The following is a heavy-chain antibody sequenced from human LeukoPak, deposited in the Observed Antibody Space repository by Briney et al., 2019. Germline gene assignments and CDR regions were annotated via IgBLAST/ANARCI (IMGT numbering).Heavy chain of an antibody. CDR3: ARAGVVIDY. CDR1: GGSISSYY. Sequence: SETLSLTCTVSGGSISSYYWRWLRQPTGKGLEWIGYIYYSGSTNYSPSLKSRVTISVDTSKNQFSLKLSSVTAADTAVCYCARAGVVIDYWGQGTLVTVSS. CDR2: IYYSGST. D-gene: IGHD3-3*01. V-gene: IGHV4-59*01. J-gene: IGHJ4*02.